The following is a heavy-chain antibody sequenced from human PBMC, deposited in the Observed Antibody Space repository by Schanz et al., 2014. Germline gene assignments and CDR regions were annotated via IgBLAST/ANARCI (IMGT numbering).Heavy chain of an antibody. D-gene: IGHD2-15*01. CDR1: GDSITGVSRY. Sequence: QVQLQESGPGLVKPSGTLSLTCAVSGDSITGVSRYWGWIRQPPGKGLEWIASDCISATDYVNESLQSRVSISIDRSKNQLSLKVTSVTAADTAVYFCARHRDEMATVSSPFDYWGQGILVTVSS. V-gene: IGHV4-39*01. J-gene: IGHJ4*02. CDR2: DCISATD. CDR3: ARHRDEMATVSSPFDY.